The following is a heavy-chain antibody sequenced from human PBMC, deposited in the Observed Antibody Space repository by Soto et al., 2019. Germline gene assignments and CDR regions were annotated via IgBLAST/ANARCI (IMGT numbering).Heavy chain of an antibody. D-gene: IGHD2-21*01. CDR3: AGVASFHGTDV. Sequence: SQTLSLTCVMSGKSVSSNSPAWIWITHSPSRGIECLGRTNYRSKWYHECAVSVKSQTTINPVTLKNQFSLHLDSVIHEDTAVYYSAGVASFHGTDVWGQGTPVTVSS. J-gene: IGHJ6*02. CDR2: TNYRSKWYH. V-gene: IGHV6-1*01. CDR1: GKSVSSNSPA.